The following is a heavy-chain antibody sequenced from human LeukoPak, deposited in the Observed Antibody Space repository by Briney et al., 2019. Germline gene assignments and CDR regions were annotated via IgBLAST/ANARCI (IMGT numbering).Heavy chain of an antibody. Sequence: ASVKVSCKASGYTFTSYYMHWVRQAPGQGLEWMGIINPSGGSTSYAQKFQGRVTMTRDMSTSTVYMELSSLRSEDTAVHYCARDGHYDSSGKYYYYYYMDVWGKGTTVTVSS. CDR2: INPSGGST. D-gene: IGHD3-22*01. J-gene: IGHJ6*03. CDR3: ARDGHYDSSGKYYYYYYMDV. CDR1: GYTFTSYY. V-gene: IGHV1-46*01.